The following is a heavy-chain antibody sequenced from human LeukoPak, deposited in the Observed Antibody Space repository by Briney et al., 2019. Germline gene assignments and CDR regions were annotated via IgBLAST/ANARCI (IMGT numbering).Heavy chain of an antibody. Sequence: SETLSLTCTVSGGSISSYYWSWIRQPAGKGLEWIGRIYTSGSTNYNPSLKSRVTMSVDTSKNQFSLKLSSVTAADTAVYYCARDDGSLGVAYFDYWGQGTLVTVSS. CDR2: IYTSGST. CDR3: ARDDGSLGVAYFDY. J-gene: IGHJ4*02. V-gene: IGHV4-4*07. D-gene: IGHD3-3*01. CDR1: GGSISSYY.